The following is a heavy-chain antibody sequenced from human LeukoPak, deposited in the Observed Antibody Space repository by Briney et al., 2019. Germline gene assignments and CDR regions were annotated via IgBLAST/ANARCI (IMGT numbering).Heavy chain of an antibody. D-gene: IGHD4-17*01. J-gene: IGHJ6*02. CDR3: ARGGYGDYRLQYYYYGMDV. CDR1: GGSISSGGYS. CDR2: IYYSGST. V-gene: IGHV4-30-4*07. Sequence: YPSQTLSLTCAVSGGSISSGGYSWSWIRQPPGKGLEWIGYIYYSGSTNYNPSLKSRVTISVDTSKNQFSLKLSSVTAADTAVYYCARGGYGDYRLQYYYYGMDVWGQGTTVTVSS.